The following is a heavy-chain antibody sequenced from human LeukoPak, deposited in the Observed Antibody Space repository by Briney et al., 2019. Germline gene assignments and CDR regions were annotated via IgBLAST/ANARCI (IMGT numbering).Heavy chain of an antibody. CDR1: GFTFSSHG. CDR3: AREGGPYCGGDCYHYYFDY. V-gene: IGHV3-23*01. Sequence: PGGSLRLSCAASGFTFSSHGMNWVRQAPGKGLEWVSGISPSGGITYYTDSVKGRFTISRDNSKNTQSLQMNSLRAEDTAVYYCAREGGPYCGGDCYHYYFDYWGQGTLVTVSS. J-gene: IGHJ4*02. D-gene: IGHD2-21*02. CDR2: ISPSGGIT.